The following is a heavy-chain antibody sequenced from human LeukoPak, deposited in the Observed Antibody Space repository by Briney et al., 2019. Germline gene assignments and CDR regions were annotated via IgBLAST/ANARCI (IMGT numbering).Heavy chain of an antibody. V-gene: IGHV1-46*01. CDR2: INPSGGST. D-gene: IGHD5-18*01. Sequence: ASVKVSCKASGYTFTSYYMHWVRQAPGQGLDWMGLINPSGGSTSYAQKFQGRVTMTRDTSTSTVYMELSSLRSEDTAVYYCARDETPDTAMVYYFDYWGQGTLVTVSS. CDR1: GYTFTSYY. J-gene: IGHJ4*02. CDR3: ARDETPDTAMVYYFDY.